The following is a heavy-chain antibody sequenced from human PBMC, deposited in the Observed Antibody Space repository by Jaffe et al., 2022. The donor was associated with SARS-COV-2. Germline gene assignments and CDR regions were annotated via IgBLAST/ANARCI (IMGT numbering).Heavy chain of an antibody. CDR2: IRGSGDST. CDR3: AKGRGSGSSLMDV. J-gene: IGHJ6*04. V-gene: IGHV3-23*04. D-gene: IGHD3-10*01. Sequence: EVQLVESGGSLVQPGGSLRLSCAASGFTFSSDAMSWVRQAPGKGLEWVSGIRGSGDSTNYADSVKGRFTISRDNSKNTLYLQMNSLRAEDTAVYYCAKGRGSGSSLMDVWGRGTTVTVSA. CDR1: GFTFSSDA.